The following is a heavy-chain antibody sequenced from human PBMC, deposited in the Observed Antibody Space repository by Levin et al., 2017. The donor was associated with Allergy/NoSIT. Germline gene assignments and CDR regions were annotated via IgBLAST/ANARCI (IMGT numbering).Heavy chain of an antibody. J-gene: IGHJ1*01. CDR2: ISGSGGST. CDR1: GFTFSSYA. CDR3: ARRRAQLDDAEYFQH. D-gene: IGHD2-2*01. Sequence: PGGSLRLSCAASGFTFSSYAMSWVRQAPGKGLEWVSGISGSGGSTNYADSVKGRFSISRDNSKNTLFLQMNSLRAEDTAVYYWARRRAQLDDAEYFQHWGQGTLVTVSS. V-gene: IGHV3-23*01.